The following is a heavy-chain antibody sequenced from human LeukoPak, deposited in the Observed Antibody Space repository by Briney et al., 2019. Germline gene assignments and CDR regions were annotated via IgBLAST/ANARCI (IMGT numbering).Heavy chain of an antibody. CDR2: IYYSGSA. J-gene: IGHJ4*02. D-gene: IGHD5-12*01. CDR3: ARDSFGYDYLDY. V-gene: IGHV4-39*07. Sequence: SETLSLTCTVSGGSISSSSYYRGWIRQPPGKGLEWIGSIYYSGSAYYNPSLKSRVTITVDTSKNQFSLKLSSVTAADTAVYYCARDSFGYDYLDYWGQGTLVTVSS. CDR1: GGSISSSSYY.